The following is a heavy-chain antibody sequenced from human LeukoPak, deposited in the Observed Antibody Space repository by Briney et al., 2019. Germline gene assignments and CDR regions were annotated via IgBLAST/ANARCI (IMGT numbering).Heavy chain of an antibody. CDR3: ARRVDHSYGVTGAGAFDI. D-gene: IGHD5-18*01. V-gene: IGHV4-39*07. CDR1: GGSISSSSYY. J-gene: IGHJ3*02. Sequence: SETLSLTCTVSGGSISSSSYYWGWIRQPPGKGLEWIGSIYYSGSTYYNPSLKSRVTISVDMPKNQFSLKVSSVTAADTAVYYCARRVDHSYGVTGAGAFDIWGQGTMVTVSS. CDR2: IYYSGST.